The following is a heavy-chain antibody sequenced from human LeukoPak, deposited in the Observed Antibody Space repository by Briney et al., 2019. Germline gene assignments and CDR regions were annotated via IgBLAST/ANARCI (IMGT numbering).Heavy chain of an antibody. D-gene: IGHD3-10*01. CDR3: ARRGSATRDAFDI. CDR1: GGSISSGDYY. Sequence: SETLSLTCTVSGGSISSGDYYWSWIRQPPGKGLEWIGYIYYSGSTYYNPSLKGRVTISVDTSKNQFSLKLSSVTAADTAVYYCARRGSATRDAFDIWGQGTMVTVSS. CDR2: IYYSGST. J-gene: IGHJ3*02. V-gene: IGHV4-30-4*08.